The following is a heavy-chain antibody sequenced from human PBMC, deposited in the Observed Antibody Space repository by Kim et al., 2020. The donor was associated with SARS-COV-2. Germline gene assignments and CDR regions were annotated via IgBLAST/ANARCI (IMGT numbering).Heavy chain of an antibody. D-gene: IGHD6-19*01. J-gene: IGHJ6*01. Sequence: SETLSLTCPLSAGSLRSYYWGCIRQPPGKSLEWNAFIYYSGSTNYNPSLKSRVTISVDTSKNQFSLKLSSLTAADTAVYYFARDRGIAVAWANYSYYGM. CDR1: AGSLRSYY. CDR3: ARDRGIAVAWANYSYYGM. V-gene: IGHV4-59*01. CDR2: IYYSGST.